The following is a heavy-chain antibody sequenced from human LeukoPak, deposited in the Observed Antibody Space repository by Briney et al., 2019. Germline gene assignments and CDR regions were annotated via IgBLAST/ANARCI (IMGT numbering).Heavy chain of an antibody. Sequence: GASVKVSCKASGYTFTSYGISWVRQAPGQGLEWMGWISAYNGNTNYAQKLQGRVTMTTDTSTSTAYMELRSLRSDDTAVYYCARGPYYDSSGYYLAFGDYWGQGTLVTVSS. CDR3: ARGPYYDSSGYYLAFGDY. CDR2: ISAYNGNT. V-gene: IGHV1-18*01. J-gene: IGHJ4*02. CDR1: GYTFTSYG. D-gene: IGHD3-22*01.